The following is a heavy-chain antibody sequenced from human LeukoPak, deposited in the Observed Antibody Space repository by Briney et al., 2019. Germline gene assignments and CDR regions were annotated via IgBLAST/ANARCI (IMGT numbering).Heavy chain of an antibody. CDR2: ISSSSSYI. V-gene: IGHV3-21*01. CDR3: ARDSSGTGGYDY. Sequence: PGGSLRLSCAASGFTFSSYSMNWVRQAPGKGLEWVSSISSSSSYIYYADSVKGRFTISRDNAKSSLYLQMNSLRAEDTAVYYCARDSSGTGGYDYWGQGTLVTVSS. CDR1: GFTFSSYS. D-gene: IGHD3/OR15-3a*01. J-gene: IGHJ4*02.